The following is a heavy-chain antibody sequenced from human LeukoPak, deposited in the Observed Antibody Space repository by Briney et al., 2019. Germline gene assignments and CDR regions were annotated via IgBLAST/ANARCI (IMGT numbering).Heavy chain of an antibody. J-gene: IGHJ6*04. Sequence: GGSLRLSCAGSGFTFSRHGMNWVCQAPGKRLEWVSYISSSGSTIYYADSVKGRFTISRDNAKNSLYLQMNSLRAEDTAVYYCAELGITMIGGVWGKGTTVTISS. CDR2: ISSSGSTI. CDR3: AELGITMIGGV. V-gene: IGHV3-48*03. CDR1: GFTFSRHG. D-gene: IGHD3-10*02.